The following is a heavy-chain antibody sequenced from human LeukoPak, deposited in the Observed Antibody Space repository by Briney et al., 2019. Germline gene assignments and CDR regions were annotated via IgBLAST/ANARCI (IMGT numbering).Heavy chain of an antibody. CDR1: GFTFSSYG. V-gene: IGHV3-30*02. J-gene: IGHJ6*03. CDR2: IRYDGSNK. CDR3: ARLRYHDFWSGYWKYYYYMDV. D-gene: IGHD3-3*01. Sequence: PGGSLRLSCAASGFTFSSYGMHWVRQAPGKGLEWVAFIRYDGSNKYYADSVKGRFTISRDNSKNTLYLQMNSLRAEDTAVYYCARLRYHDFWSGYWKYYYYMDVWGKGTTVTVSS.